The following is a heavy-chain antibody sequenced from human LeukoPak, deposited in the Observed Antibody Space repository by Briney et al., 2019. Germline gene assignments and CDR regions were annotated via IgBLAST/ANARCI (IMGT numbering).Heavy chain of an antibody. CDR3: GRDRRATYYYDSSGYYSDF. CDR1: GGSISSGDYY. Sequence: SETLSLTCTVSGGSISSGDYYWSWIRQPPGKGLQWIGSISYSGNTYSNPSLASRVTMSVDTSKNQFSLKLSSVTAADTAVYYCGRDRRATYYYDSSGYYSDFWGQGTLVTVSS. D-gene: IGHD3-22*01. J-gene: IGHJ4*02. V-gene: IGHV4-39*07. CDR2: ISYSGNT.